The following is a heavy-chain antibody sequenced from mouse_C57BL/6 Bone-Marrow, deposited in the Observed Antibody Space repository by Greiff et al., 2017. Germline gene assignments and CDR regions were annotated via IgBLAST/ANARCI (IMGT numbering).Heavy chain of an antibody. CDR2: INPSSGYT. CDR1: GYTFTSYT. V-gene: IGHV1-4*01. CDR3: ASVALDY. Sequence: QVTLKVCGAELARPGASVKMSCKASGYTFTSYTMHWVKQRPGQGLEWIGYINPSSGYTKYNQKFKDKATLTADKSSSTAYMQLSSLTSEDSAVYYCASVALDYWGQGTTLTVSS. J-gene: IGHJ2*01. D-gene: IGHD1-1*01.